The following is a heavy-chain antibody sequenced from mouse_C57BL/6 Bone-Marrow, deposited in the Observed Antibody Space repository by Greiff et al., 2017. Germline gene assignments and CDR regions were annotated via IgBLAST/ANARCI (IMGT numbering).Heavy chain of an antibody. D-gene: IGHD2-3*01. CDR3: ARGDGYYEVDY. J-gene: IGHJ2*01. V-gene: IGHV3-8*01. CDR2: ISYSGST. CDR1: GYSITSDY. Sequence: VQLQQSGPGLAKPSQTLSLTCSVTGYSITSDYWNWFRKFPGNKLEYMGYISYSGSTYYNPSLKSRISITRDTSKNQYYLQLNSVTTEDTATYYCARGDGYYEVDYWGQGTTLTVSS.